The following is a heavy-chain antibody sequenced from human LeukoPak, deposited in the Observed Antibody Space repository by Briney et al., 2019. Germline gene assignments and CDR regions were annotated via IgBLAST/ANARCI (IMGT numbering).Heavy chain of an antibody. J-gene: IGHJ5*02. CDR1: GFTFSSYS. V-gene: IGHV3-21*01. D-gene: IGHD1-26*01. CDR3: ARDDRGAYSSGFAP. Sequence: GGSLRLSCAASGFTFSSYSMNWVRQAPGKGLEWVSSISSSSSYIYYADSVKGRFTISRDNAKNSLYLQMNTLRAEDRAVYYCARDDRGAYSSGFAPWGQGPRVPVSS. CDR2: ISSSSSYI.